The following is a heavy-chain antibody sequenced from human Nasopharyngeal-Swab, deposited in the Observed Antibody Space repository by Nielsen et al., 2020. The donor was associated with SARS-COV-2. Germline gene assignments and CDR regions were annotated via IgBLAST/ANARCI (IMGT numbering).Heavy chain of an antibody. D-gene: IGHD4/OR15-4a*01. V-gene: IGHV3-73*01. CDR2: IGDKDHNYAT. CDR1: GFIFSGSA. Sequence: GESLKISCAASGFIFSGSAMHWVRQASGKGLELVGRIGDKDHNYATTYGAAVKSRFTISRDDSKNTAFLQMDSLNTEDTALYYCTTDYYFDYWGQGTLVTVSS. J-gene: IGHJ4*02. CDR3: TTDYYFDY.